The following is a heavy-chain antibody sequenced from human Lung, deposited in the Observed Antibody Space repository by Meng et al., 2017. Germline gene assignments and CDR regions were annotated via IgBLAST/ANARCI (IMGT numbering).Heavy chain of an antibody. CDR3: ARDRDGYASFDH. CDR2: ITPNSGGA. V-gene: IGHV1-2*06. J-gene: IGHJ4*02. D-gene: IGHD5-24*01. Sequence: QVQLVQSGAEVRKPGASLQVSCETSGYIFTYFQIHWVRQAPGQGLEWMGRITPNSGGANYAQKFQGRVTMTRDTSIRTAYMDLSRLTSDDTAIYYCARDRDGYASFDHWGQGTLVTVSS. CDR1: GYIFTYFQ.